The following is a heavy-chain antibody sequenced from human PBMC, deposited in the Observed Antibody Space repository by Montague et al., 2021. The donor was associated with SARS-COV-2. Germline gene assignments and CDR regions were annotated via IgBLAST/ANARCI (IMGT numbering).Heavy chain of an antibody. CDR2: IYWDDDK. V-gene: IGHV2-5*02. J-gene: IGHJ4*02. Sequence: PELVKPTQTLTLTCTFSGFSLSTSGVGVGWIRQPPGKALEWLALIYWDDDKRYSPSLKSRLTITKDTSKNQVVLTMTNMDPVDTATYYCAHRRPLYYYDSSLSTFDYWGQGTLVTVSS. CDR3: AHRRPLYYYDSSLSTFDY. D-gene: IGHD3-22*01. CDR1: GFSLSTSGVG.